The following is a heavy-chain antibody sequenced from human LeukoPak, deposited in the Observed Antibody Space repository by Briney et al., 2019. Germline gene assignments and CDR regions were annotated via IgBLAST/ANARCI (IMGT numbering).Heavy chain of an antibody. V-gene: IGHV3-21*01. Sequence: GGSLRLSCAASGFTFSSYSMNWVRQAPGKGLEWVSSISSSSSYIYHADSVKGRFTISRDNAKNSLYLQMNSLRAEDTAVYYCARTLSPQLYYMDVWGKGTTVTVSS. D-gene: IGHD1-1*01. CDR2: ISSSSSYI. CDR1: GFTFSSYS. CDR3: ARTLSPQLYYMDV. J-gene: IGHJ6*03.